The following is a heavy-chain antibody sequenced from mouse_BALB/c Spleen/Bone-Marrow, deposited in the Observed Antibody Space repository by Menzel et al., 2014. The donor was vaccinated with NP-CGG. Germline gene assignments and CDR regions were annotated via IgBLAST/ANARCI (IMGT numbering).Heavy chain of an antibody. CDR3: ARFPMDY. CDR1: GFTFTDSY. V-gene: IGHV7-3*02. CDR2: IRNKAYDYTT. Sequence: EVNLVESGGGLVQPGGSLRLSCTTSGFTFTDSYMSWVRQPPGKALEWLGFIRNKAYDYTTEYSASVKGRFTISRDSSQSILYLQMNTLRPEDSATYYCARFPMDYWGQGTSVTVSS. J-gene: IGHJ4*01.